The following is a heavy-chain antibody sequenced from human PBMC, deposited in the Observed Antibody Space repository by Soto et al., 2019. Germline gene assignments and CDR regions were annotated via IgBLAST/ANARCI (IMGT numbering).Heavy chain of an antibody. J-gene: IGHJ6*02. CDR2: IYYSGST. Sequence: QVQLQESGPGLVKPSQTLSLTCTVSGGSISSGGYYWSWIRQHPGKGLEWIGYIYYSGSTYYNPSLKSRVTISVDTSQNQFSLKLSSVTAADTAVYYCARETRLTGVAYYYGMDVWGQGTTVTVSS. CDR3: ARETRLTGVAYYYGMDV. V-gene: IGHV4-31*03. D-gene: IGHD7-27*01. CDR1: GGSISSGGYY.